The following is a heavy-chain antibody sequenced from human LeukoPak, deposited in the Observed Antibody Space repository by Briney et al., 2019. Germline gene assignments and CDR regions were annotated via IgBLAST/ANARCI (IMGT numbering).Heavy chain of an antibody. V-gene: IGHV3-21*01. D-gene: IGHD6-13*01. CDR3: ARALAAAGTFPHY. J-gene: IGHJ4*02. Sequence: GGSLRLSCAASGFTFNNYAMNWVRQAPGKGLEWVSSISGGGETTYYADSVKGRFTISRDNAKNSLYLQMNSLRAEDTAVYYCARALAAAGTFPHYWGQGTLVTVSS. CDR2: ISGGGETT. CDR1: GFTFNNYA.